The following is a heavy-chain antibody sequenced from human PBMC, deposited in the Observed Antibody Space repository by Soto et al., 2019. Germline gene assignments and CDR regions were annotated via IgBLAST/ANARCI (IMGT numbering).Heavy chain of an antibody. D-gene: IGHD6-6*01. J-gene: IGHJ4*02. Sequence: QLQLQESGSGLVKPSQTLSLTCAVSSGSISSGGYSWSWIRQSPGKGLEWIGYISHSGSTYYNPSLKSRVTISVDRSKNQFSLKLSSVTAADTAVYYCASGSHVPHYWGQGTLVTLSS. CDR2: ISHSGST. V-gene: IGHV4-30-2*06. CDR3: ASGSHVPHY. CDR1: SGSISSGGYS.